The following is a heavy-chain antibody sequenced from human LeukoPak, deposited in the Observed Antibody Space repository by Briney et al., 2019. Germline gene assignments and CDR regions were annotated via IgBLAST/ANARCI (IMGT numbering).Heavy chain of an antibody. J-gene: IGHJ3*02. Sequence: GESLKISCKGSGYSFTSYWIGWVRQMPGKGLEWMGIIYPGDSDTRYSPSFQGQVTISADKSISTAYLQWSSLKASDTAMYYCARPGAGPAAIGAFDIWGQGTMVTVSS. D-gene: IGHD2-2*01. CDR3: ARPGAGPAAIGAFDI. V-gene: IGHV5-51*01. CDR2: IYPGDSDT. CDR1: GYSFTSYW.